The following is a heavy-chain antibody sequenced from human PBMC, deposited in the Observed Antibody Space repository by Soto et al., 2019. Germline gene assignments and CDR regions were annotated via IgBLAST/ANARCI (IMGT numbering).Heavy chain of an antibody. J-gene: IGHJ4*02. D-gene: IGHD3-3*01. CDR1: GYTFTSYY. CDR3: ARSRDYYDFWSGYIY. Sequence: SVKGSCKASGYTFTSYYMHWGRQAHGQGLEWMGIIKPSGGSTSYAQKFQGRVTMTRDTSTSTVYMELSSLRSEDTAVYYCARSRDYYDFWSGYIYWGQGTLVTVSS. V-gene: IGHV1-46*03. CDR2: IKPSGGST.